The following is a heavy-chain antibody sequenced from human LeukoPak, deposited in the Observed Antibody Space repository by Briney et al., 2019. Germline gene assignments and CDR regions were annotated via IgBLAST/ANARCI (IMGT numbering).Heavy chain of an antibody. CDR1: GYTFTSYG. CDR2: ISAYNGNT. CDR3: ARDRFLEWLLGYYYGMDV. D-gene: IGHD3-3*01. Sequence: ASVKVSCKASGYTFTSYGISWARQAPGQGLEWMGWISAYNGNTNYAQKLQGRVTMTTDTSTSTAYMELRSLRSDDTAVYYCARDRFLEWLLGYYYGMDVWGQGTTVTVSS. V-gene: IGHV1-18*01. J-gene: IGHJ6*02.